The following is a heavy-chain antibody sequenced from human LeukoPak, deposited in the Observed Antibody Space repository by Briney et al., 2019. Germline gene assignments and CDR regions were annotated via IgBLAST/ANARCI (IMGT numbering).Heavy chain of an antibody. D-gene: IGHD2-15*01. CDR3: ARVLVVAALYYFDY. V-gene: IGHV4-59*12. J-gene: IGHJ4*02. Sequence: ASETLSLTCTVSGGSISSYYWSWIRQPPGKGLEWIGYIYYSGSTNYNPSLKSRLTISVDTSKNQFSLKLSSVTAADTAVYYCARVLVVAALYYFDYWGQGTLVTVSS. CDR1: GGSISSYY. CDR2: IYYSGST.